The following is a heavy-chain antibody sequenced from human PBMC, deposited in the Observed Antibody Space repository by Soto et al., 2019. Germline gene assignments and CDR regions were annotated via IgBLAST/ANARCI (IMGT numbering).Heavy chain of an antibody. CDR3: ARDGLLTGDTGCYFDL. CDR1: GDSISSGGHY. D-gene: IGHD3-9*01. J-gene: IGHJ2*01. CDR2: IYYSGGT. V-gene: IGHV4-31*03. Sequence: QVQLQESGPGLVKPSQTLSLTCTVSGDSISSGGHYWSWIRQHPGKGMEWLAYIYYSGGTFYNPSLSGRLTISLDTSNYQFSLRLTSVTAADTAVYYCARDGLLTGDTGCYFDLWGRGTLVTVSS.